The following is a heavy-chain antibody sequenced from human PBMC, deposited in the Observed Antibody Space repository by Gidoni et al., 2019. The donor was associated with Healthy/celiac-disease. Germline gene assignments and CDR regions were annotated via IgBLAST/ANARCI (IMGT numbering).Heavy chain of an antibody. J-gene: IGHJ5*02. CDR2: INSDGSST. Sequence: EVQLVESGGGLVQPGGSLRLSCQDSGFTFISTWTNCVPHVPGKGLVWVSHINSDGSSTSYADSVKCRFTISRDNAKNTLYLQMNSLRAEDTAVYYCARYSSRLVSWGQGTLVTVSS. D-gene: IGHD3-9*01. V-gene: IGHV3-74*01. CDR3: ARYSSRLVS. CDR1: GFTFISTW.